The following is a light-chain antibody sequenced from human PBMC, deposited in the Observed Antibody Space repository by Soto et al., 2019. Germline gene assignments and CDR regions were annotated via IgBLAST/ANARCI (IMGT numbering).Light chain of an antibody. Sequence: QPASVSGSPGQSITISCTGTGSDVGAYNYVSWYQQHPGKAPKLIIYEVSNRPSGVSTRFSGFKSAYTASLIISGLQAEDEADYYCSSYASSNMLVFGGGTKLTVL. J-gene: IGLJ2*01. CDR1: GSDVGAYNY. CDR2: EVS. V-gene: IGLV2-14*03. CDR3: SSYASSNMLV.